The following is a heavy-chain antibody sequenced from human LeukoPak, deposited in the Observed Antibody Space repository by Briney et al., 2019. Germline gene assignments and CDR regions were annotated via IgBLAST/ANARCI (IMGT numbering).Heavy chain of an antibody. V-gene: IGHV3-7*05. J-gene: IGHJ4*02. CDR1: GFTFSGYW. CDR2: IKQDGSEK. Sequence: GGSLRLSCAASGFTFSGYWMNWVRQAPGKGLEWVANIKQDGSEKYYVDSVKGRFTISRDNAKNSLYLQMNSLRAEDTALYYCAKGAIAAAGMGGYFDYWGQGTLVTVSS. CDR3: AKGAIAAAGMGGYFDY. D-gene: IGHD6-13*01.